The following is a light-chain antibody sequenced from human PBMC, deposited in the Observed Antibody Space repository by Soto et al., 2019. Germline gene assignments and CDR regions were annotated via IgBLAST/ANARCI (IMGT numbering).Light chain of an antibody. Sequence: DIKMTQSPSSLSASIGDRVSFTCQASQDISKFLNWYQHKPGQAPSLLIYDASKSEFGVPSRFSGSGSGTDFTLTITSLQPEDFATYYCQQSYIDLTFGGGTKVDIK. CDR2: DAS. J-gene: IGKJ4*01. CDR1: QDISKF. CDR3: QQSYIDLT. V-gene: IGKV1-39*01.